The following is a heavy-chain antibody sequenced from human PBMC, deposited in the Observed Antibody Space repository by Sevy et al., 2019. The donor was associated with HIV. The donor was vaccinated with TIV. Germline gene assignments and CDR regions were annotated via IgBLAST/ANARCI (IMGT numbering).Heavy chain of an antibody. V-gene: IGHV6-1*01. J-gene: IGHJ6*02. CDR2: TYYRSKWYN. D-gene: IGHD6-19*01. CDR3: ARAAIAVAAEEGYYYYGMDV. CDR1: GDSVSSNSAA. Sequence: SQTLSLTCAISGDSVSSNSAAWNWIRQSPSRGLEWLGRTYYRSKWYNDYAVSVKSRITINPATSKNQFSLQLNSVTPEDTAVYYCARAAIAVAAEEGYYYYGMDVWGQGTTVTVSS.